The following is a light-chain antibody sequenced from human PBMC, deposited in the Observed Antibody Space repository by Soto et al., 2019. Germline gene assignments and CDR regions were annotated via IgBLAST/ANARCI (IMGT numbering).Light chain of an antibody. CDR1: SSDVGTYNL. CDR2: EGS. J-gene: IGLJ1*01. Sequence: QSALTQPASVSGSPGQSITISCTGTSSDVGTYNLVSWYQHHPGKAPNLMIYEGSKRPSGVSNLFSGSNSGNTASLTISGLQDEDEAYYYCCSYAGISTYVFGTGTKLTVL. V-gene: IGLV2-23*01. CDR3: CSYAGISTYV.